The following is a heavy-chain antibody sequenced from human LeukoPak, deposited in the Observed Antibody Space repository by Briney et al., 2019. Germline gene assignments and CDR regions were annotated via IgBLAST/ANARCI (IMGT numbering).Heavy chain of an antibody. J-gene: IGHJ5*02. CDR1: GDSVSSNSAA. Sequence: SQTLSLTCAISGDSVSSNSAAWNWIRQSPSRGLEWLGRTYYRSRWYNDYAVSVKSRITINPDTSKNQFSLQLSSVTPEDTAVYYCAGGYSSGGKWFDPWGQGTLVTVSS. V-gene: IGHV6-1*01. CDR3: AGGYSSGGKWFDP. D-gene: IGHD6-19*01. CDR2: TYYRSRWYN.